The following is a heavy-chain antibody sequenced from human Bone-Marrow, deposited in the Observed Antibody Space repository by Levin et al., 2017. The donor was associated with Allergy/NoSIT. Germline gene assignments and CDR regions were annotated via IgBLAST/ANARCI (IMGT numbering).Heavy chain of an antibody. D-gene: IGHD5-18*01. CDR2: ISSSSSYI. Sequence: HGESLKISCAASGFTFSSYSMNWVRQAPGKGLEWVSSISSSSSYIYYADSVKGRFTISRDNAKNSLYLQMNSLRAEDTAVYYCARRGDTAMGPDYWGQGTLVTVSS. V-gene: IGHV3-21*01. J-gene: IGHJ4*02. CDR3: ARRGDTAMGPDY. CDR1: GFTFSSYS.